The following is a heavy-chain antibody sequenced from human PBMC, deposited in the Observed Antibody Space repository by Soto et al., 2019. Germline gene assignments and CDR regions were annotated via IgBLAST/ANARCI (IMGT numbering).Heavy chain of an antibody. D-gene: IGHD6-19*01. Sequence: SEPLSITGAASRDSIITSYWKRIRQSPGKGLEWIGYIYSSGSTNYNPSLKSRVAISIDTSKKQLYLNLTSVTAADTAVYYCASAFGGWPPDSWGQGTLVS. V-gene: IGHV4-59*01. J-gene: IGHJ4*02. CDR2: IYSSGST. CDR3: ASAFGGWPPDS. CDR1: RDSIITSY.